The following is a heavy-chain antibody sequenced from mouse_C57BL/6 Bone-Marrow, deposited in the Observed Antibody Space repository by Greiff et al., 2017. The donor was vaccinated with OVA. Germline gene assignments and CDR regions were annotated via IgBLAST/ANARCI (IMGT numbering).Heavy chain of an antibody. J-gene: IGHJ4*01. CDR3: ARIYYYGSSSSYYAMDY. CDR1: GYTFTSYW. D-gene: IGHD1-1*01. CDR2: IDPSDSYT. Sequence: QVQLQQPGAELVMPGASVKLSCKASGYTFTSYWMHWVKQRPGQGLERIGEIDPSDSYTNYNQKFKGKSTLTVDKSSSTAYMQLSSLTSEDSAVYYCARIYYYGSSSSYYAMDYWGQGTSVTVSS. V-gene: IGHV1-69*01.